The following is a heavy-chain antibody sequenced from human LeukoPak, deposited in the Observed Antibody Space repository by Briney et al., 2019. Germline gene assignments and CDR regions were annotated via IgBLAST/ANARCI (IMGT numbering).Heavy chain of an antibody. CDR2: IYYSGST. CDR1: GGSISSGGYY. J-gene: IGHJ4*02. CDR3: ARVDYYDSSGYYSGPLGY. Sequence: PSETLSLTCTVSGGSISSGGYYWSWLRQHPGKGLEWIGYIYYSGSTYYNPSLKSRVTISVDTSKNQFSLKLSSVTAADTAVYYCARVDYYDSSGYYSGPLGYWGQGTLVTVSS. D-gene: IGHD3-22*01. V-gene: IGHV4-31*03.